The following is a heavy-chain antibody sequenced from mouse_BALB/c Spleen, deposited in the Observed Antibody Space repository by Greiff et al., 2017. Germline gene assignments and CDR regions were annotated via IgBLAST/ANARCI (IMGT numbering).Heavy chain of an antibody. D-gene: IGHD1-1*01. CDR1: GFTFSSYG. Sequence: DVKLVESGGDLVKPGGSLKLSCAASGFTFSSYGMSWVRQTPDKRLEWVATISSGGSYTYYPDSVKGRFTISRDNAKNTLYLQMSSLKSEDTAMYYCARITTVVATRYFDVWGAGTTVTVSS. CDR2: ISSGGSYT. CDR3: ARITTVVATRYFDV. J-gene: IGHJ1*01. V-gene: IGHV5-6*02.